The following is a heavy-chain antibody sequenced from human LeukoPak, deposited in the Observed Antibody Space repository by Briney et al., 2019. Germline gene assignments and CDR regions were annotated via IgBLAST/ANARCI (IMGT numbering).Heavy chain of an antibody. CDR2: IYYSGST. CDR3: AGGYDYTSISIDY. CDR1: GGSISSTNHY. J-gene: IGHJ4*02. D-gene: IGHD4-11*01. V-gene: IGHV4-39*01. Sequence: PSETLTLTCTVSGGSISSTNHYWSWIRQPPGKGLEWIGVIYYSGSTYYNPSLKSRVTISVDTSKNQFSLKLSSVTAADTAVHYCAGGYDYTSISIDYWGQGTLVTVSS.